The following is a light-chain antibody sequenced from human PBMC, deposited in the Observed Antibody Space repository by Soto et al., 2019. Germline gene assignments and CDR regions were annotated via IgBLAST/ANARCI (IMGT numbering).Light chain of an antibody. CDR3: SSYTSSSTLHV. V-gene: IGLV2-14*01. CDR1: SSDVGGYNY. CDR2: DVS. Sequence: QSVLTQPASVSGSPGQSITISCTGTSSDVGGYNYVSWYQQHPGKAPKLMIYDVSNRPSGVSNRCSGSKSGNTASLTISGRQAEDEADYYCSSYTSSSTLHVFGTGTKLTVL. J-gene: IGLJ1*01.